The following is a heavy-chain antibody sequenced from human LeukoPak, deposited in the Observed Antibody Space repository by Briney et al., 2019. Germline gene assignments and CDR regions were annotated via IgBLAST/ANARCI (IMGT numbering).Heavy chain of an antibody. CDR3: ARAPSYLFWGGDCYPDWYFDL. J-gene: IGHJ2*01. D-gene: IGHD2-21*02. V-gene: IGHV3-33*01. Sequence: GGSLRLSCAASGFTFSSYGMHWVRQAPGKGLEWVAVIWYDGSNKYYADSVKGRFTISRDNSKNTLYLQMNSLRAEDTAVYYCARAPSYLFWGGDCYPDWYFDLWGRGTLVTVSS. CDR1: GFTFSSYG. CDR2: IWYDGSNK.